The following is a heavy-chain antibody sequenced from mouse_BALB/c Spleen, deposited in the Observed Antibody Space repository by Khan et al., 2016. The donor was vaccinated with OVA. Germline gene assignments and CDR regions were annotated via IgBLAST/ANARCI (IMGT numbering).Heavy chain of an antibody. D-gene: IGHD2-1*01. CDR1: GFSLTTYG. V-gene: IGHV2-9*02. CDR3: ARDRNYGNYGAMDY. CDR2: IWVGGST. Sequence: VELVESGPGLVAPSQSLSITCTVSGFSLTTYGVHWVRQPPGKGLEWLGVIWVGGSTNFNSALMSRLSISNDNSKSQVFLKMNSLQTVDTARYYCARDRNYGNYGAMDYWGQGTSVTVSS. J-gene: IGHJ4*01.